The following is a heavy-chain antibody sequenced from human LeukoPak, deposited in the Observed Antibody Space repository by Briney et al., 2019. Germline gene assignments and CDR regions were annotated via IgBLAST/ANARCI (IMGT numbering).Heavy chain of an antibody. CDR3: ARGGVDYYGSGTYYLMYYFDY. D-gene: IGHD3-10*01. V-gene: IGHV3-23*01. CDR1: GFTFNTYG. CDR2: ISGSGGAT. Sequence: PGGSLRLSCAASGFTFNTYGVSWVRQAPGKGLEWVSGISGSGGATYYADFVKGRFTISRDDPHNTLYLQMNSLRAEDTAVYFCARGGVDYYGSGTYYLMYYFDYWGQGALVTVSS. J-gene: IGHJ4*02.